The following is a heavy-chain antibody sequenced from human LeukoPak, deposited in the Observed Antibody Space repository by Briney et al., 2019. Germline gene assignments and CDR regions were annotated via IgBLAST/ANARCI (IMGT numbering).Heavy chain of an antibody. J-gene: IGHJ4*02. V-gene: IGHV4-34*01. CDR1: GGSFSGYY. D-gene: IGHD2-2*01. CDR2: INHSGST. Sequence: PSETLSLTCAVSGGSFSGYYWSWIRQPPGKGLEWIGEINHSGSTNYNPSLKSRVTISVDTSKNQFSLKLSSVTAADTAVYYCARGGVRGQLRIDYWGQGTLVTVSS. CDR3: ARGGVRGQLRIDY.